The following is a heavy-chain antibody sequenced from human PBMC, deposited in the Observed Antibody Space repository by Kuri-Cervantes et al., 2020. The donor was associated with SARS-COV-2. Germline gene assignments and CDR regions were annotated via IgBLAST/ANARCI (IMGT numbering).Heavy chain of an antibody. CDR1: GFTFSSYG. CDR2: IRYDGSNK. D-gene: IGHD1-26*01. J-gene: IGHJ4*02. CDR3: AKDLSGSFAFDY. Sequence: GGSLRLSCAASGFTFSSYGMHWVRQAPGKGLEWVAFIRYDGSNKYYADSVKGRFTISRDNSKNTLYLQVNSLRAEDTAVYYCAKDLSGSFAFDYWGQGTLVTVSS. V-gene: IGHV3-30*02.